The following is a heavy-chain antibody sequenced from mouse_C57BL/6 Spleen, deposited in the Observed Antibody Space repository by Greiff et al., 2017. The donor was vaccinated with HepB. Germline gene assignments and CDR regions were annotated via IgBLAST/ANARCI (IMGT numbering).Heavy chain of an antibody. CDR1: GYSFTGYY. CDR2: INPSTGGT. V-gene: IGHV1-42*01. J-gene: IGHJ2*01. Sequence: VQLQQSGPELVKPGASVKISCKASGYSFTGYYMNWVKQSPEKSLEWIGEINPSTGGTTYNQKFNAKATLTVDKSSSTAYMQLKSLTSEDSAVYCCARGGSWAFDYWGQGTTLTVSS. D-gene: IGHD4-1*01. CDR3: ARGGSWAFDY.